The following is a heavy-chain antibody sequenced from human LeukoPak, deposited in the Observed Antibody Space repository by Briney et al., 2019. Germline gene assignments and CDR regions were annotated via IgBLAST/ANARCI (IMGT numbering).Heavy chain of an antibody. J-gene: IGHJ4*02. CDR2: INWNGGST. CDR1: GFTFDDYG. Sequence: GGSLRLSCAASGFTFDDYGMSWVRQAPGKGLEWVSGINWNGGSTGYADSVKGRFTISRDNAKNTLYLQMGSLRAEDMAVYYCAREGGYSGYDFWGQGTLVTVSS. V-gene: IGHV3-20*04. CDR3: AREGGYSGYDF. D-gene: IGHD5-12*01.